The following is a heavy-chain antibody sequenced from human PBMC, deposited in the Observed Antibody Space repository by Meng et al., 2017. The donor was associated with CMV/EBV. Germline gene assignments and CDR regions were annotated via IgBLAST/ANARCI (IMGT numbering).Heavy chain of an antibody. CDR2: INSDGSST. CDR3: ARGGANMVRGLLDWFDP. Sequence: GESPKISCAASGFTFSSYWMHWVRQAPGKGLVWVSRINSDGSSTSYADSVKGRFTISRDNAKNTLYLQMNSLRAEDTAVYYCARGGANMVRGLLDWFDPWGQGTLVTVSS. J-gene: IGHJ5*02. CDR1: GFTFSSYW. V-gene: IGHV3-74*01. D-gene: IGHD3-10*01.